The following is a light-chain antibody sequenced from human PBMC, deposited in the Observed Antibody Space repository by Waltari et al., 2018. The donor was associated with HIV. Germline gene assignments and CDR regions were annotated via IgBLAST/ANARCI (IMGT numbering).Light chain of an antibody. V-gene: IGLV2-14*01. CDR3: SSYTSSSSYV. CDR1: SSDVGGYTS. J-gene: IGLJ1*01. Sequence: QSALPQPASVSGSPGPSLTISCPGTSSDVGGYTSVSWYQQHPGKAPKLMIYDVSNRPSGVSNRFSGSKSGNTASLTISGLQAEDEADYYCSSYTSSSSYVFGTGTKVTVL. CDR2: DVS.